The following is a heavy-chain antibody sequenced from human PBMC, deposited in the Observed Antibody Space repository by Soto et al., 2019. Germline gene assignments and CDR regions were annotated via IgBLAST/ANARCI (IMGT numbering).Heavy chain of an antibody. J-gene: IGHJ4*02. CDR1: GYRFNSYW. V-gene: IGHV5-10-1*01. Sequence: DSLKLSCKGSGYRFNSYWISWVRQMPGKGLEWMGRIDPSDSYTNYSPSFQGHVTISADKSISTAYLQWSSLKPSDTAMYYCAFLSPIFGVTYVFDEWGQGTLFT. D-gene: IGHD3-3*01. CDR2: IDPSDSYT. CDR3: AFLSPIFGVTYVFDE.